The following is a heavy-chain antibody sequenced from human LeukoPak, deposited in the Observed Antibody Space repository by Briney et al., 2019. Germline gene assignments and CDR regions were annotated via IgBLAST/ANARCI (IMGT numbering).Heavy chain of an antibody. CDR1: GGTFSSYA. CDR3: ARGSGGPRYFDWLLSY. V-gene: IGHV1-69*13. Sequence: ASVKVSCKASGGTFSSYAISWVRQAPGQGLEWMGGIIPTFSTANYAQKFQGRVTITADESTSTAYMELSSLRSEDTAVYYCARGSGGPRYFDWLLSYWGQGALVTVSS. CDR2: IIPTFSTA. D-gene: IGHD3-9*01. J-gene: IGHJ4*02.